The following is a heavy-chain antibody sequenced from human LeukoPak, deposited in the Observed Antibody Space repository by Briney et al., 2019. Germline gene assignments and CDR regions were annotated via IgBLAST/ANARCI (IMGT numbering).Heavy chain of an antibody. CDR3: ASYGGNDYFGY. CDR1: GYTFTSYG. J-gene: IGHJ4*02. V-gene: IGHV1-69*04. CDR2: IIPILGIA. Sequence: GASVKVSCKASGYTFTSYGISWVRQAPGQGLEWMGRIIPILGIANYAQKFQGRVTITADKSTSTAYMELSSLRSEDTAVYYCASYGGNDYFGYWGQGTLVTVSS. D-gene: IGHD4-17*01.